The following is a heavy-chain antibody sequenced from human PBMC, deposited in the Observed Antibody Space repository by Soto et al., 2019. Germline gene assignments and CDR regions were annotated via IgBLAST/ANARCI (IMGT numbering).Heavy chain of an antibody. CDR3: ARDRTYYDFWSGSGFDP. J-gene: IGHJ5*02. CDR1: EYTFTSYA. CDR2: INPIFVKT. D-gene: IGHD3-3*01. V-gene: IGHV1-69*13. Sequence: SSVKVSCKASEYTFTSYAMHWVRQAPGQRLEWMGGINPIFVKTKYAQKFQGRVTITGDESTSTAYMELSSLRSEDTAVYYCARDRTYYDFWSGSGFDPWGQGTLVTVSS.